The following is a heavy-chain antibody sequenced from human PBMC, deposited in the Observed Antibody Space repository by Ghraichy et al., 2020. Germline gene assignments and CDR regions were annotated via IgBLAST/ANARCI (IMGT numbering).Heavy chain of an antibody. Sequence: GGSLRLSCAVSGFTFSGYSMNWVRQAPGKGLEWVSSIGGSSTHIYYADSVKGRFIISRDNAKNSLYLQMDSLRAEDTAVYYCARGGSDIEVVAAIISMDVWGQGTTVTVSS. D-gene: IGHD2-2*01. J-gene: IGHJ6*02. CDR2: IGGSSTHI. V-gene: IGHV3-21*06. CDR3: ARGGSDIEVVAAIISMDV. CDR1: GFTFSGYS.